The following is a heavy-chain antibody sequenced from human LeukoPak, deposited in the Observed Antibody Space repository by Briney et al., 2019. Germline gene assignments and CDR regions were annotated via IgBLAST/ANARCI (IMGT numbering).Heavy chain of an antibody. CDR2: ITQSAST. J-gene: IGHJ6*03. V-gene: IGHV4-34*01. D-gene: IGHD3-9*01. CDR3: ARGRPYYDILTDYRRGYMDV. CDR1: GGSFSGYY. Sequence: SETLSLTCGVYGGSFSGYYWSWIRQPPGKGLGWIGEITQSASTNYNPSLKSRVTISVDTSKNQFSLILSSVTAADTAVYYCARGRPYYDILTDYRRGYMDVWGKGTTVTVSS.